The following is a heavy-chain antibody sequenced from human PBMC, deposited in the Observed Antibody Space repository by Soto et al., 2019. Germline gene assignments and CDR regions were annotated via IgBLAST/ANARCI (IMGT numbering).Heavy chain of an antibody. CDR2: IWYDGSNK. Sequence: LRLSCAASGFTFSSYGMHWVRQAPGKGLEWVAVIWYDGSNKYYADSVKGRFTISRGNSKNTLYLQMNSLRAEDTAVYYCARDGYCSGGSCYSVPVFDYWGQGTLVTVSS. J-gene: IGHJ4*02. CDR3: ARDGYCSGGSCYSVPVFDY. V-gene: IGHV3-33*01. CDR1: GFTFSSYG. D-gene: IGHD2-15*01.